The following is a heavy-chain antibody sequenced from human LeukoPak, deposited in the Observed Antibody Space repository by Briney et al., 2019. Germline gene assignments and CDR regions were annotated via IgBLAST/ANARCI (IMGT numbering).Heavy chain of an antibody. Sequence: KPSETLSLTCTVSGGSISSYYWSWIRQPPGKGLEWFGYIYYSGSTNYNPSLKSRVTISVDTSKNQFSLKLSSVTAADTAVYYCARERLGELSDAVDIWGQGTMVTVSS. V-gene: IGHV4-59*01. J-gene: IGHJ3*02. CDR1: GGSISSYY. CDR2: IYYSGST. CDR3: ARERLGELSDAVDI. D-gene: IGHD3-16*02.